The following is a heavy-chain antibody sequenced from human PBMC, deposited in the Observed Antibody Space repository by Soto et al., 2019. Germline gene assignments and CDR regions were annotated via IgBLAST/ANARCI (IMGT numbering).Heavy chain of an antibody. V-gene: IGHV6-1*01. D-gene: IGHD6-19*01. J-gene: IGHJ4*02. CDR2: TYYRSKWYK. Sequence: SQTLSLTCAISGDSVSSNSAAWLWIRQSPSRGLEWLGRTYYRSKWYKDYAVSVKSRIAINPDTSRNQFSLQLNSVTPEDTAVYYCARFGDRWGIAVTVFDSWGQGSLDTGSS. CDR1: GDSVSSNSAA. CDR3: ARFGDRWGIAVTVFDS.